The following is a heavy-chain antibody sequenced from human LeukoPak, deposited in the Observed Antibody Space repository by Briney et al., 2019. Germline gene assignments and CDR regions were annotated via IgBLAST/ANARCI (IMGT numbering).Heavy chain of an antibody. D-gene: IGHD6-19*01. CDR3: ARDSSGQIYYYYGMDV. J-gene: IGHJ6*02. CDR1: GFTFSNYG. CDR2: IWYDGSNE. V-gene: IGHV3-33*01. Sequence: GGSLRLSCAASGFTFSNYGMHWVRQAPGKGLEWVAVIWYDGSNEYYTDSVKGRFTISRDNSKNTLSLQMSSLRAEDTAVYYCARDSSGQIYYYYGMDVWGQGTTVTVSS.